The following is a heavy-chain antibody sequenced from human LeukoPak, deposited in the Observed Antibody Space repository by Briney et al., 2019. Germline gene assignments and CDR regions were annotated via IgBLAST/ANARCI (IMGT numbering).Heavy chain of an antibody. D-gene: IGHD3-22*01. CDR1: GGSFSGYY. J-gene: IGHJ4*02. CDR2: INHSGST. CDR3: ARASPPTYYYDSSGYYYVIFDY. V-gene: IGHV4-34*01. Sequence: NPSETLSLTXAVYGGSFSGYYWSWIRQPPGKGLEWIGEINHSGSTNYNPSLKSRVTISVDTSKNQFSLKLSSVTAADTAVYYCARASPPTYYYDSSGYYYVIFDYWGQGTLVTVSS.